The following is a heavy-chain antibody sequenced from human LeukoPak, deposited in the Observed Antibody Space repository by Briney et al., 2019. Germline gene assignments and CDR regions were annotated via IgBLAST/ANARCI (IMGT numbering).Heavy chain of an antibody. CDR2: IRSSSET. CDR3: ARDAGNSGYGCDL. CDR1: GFIFSQYS. V-gene: IGHV3-48*01. J-gene: IGHJ4*02. D-gene: IGHD5-12*01. Sequence: GGSLRLSCAASGFIFSQYSMNWVRQAPGKGLEWVSHIRSSSETFCADSVKGRFTISRGNARNSLYLQMNNLRGEDTAIYYCARDAGNSGYGCDLWGQGTPVTVSS.